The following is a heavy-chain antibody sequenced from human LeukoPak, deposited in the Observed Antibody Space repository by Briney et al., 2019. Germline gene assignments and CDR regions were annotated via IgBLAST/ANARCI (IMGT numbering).Heavy chain of an antibody. V-gene: IGHV4-38-2*02. CDR1: GYSISSGYY. CDR3: ARYSSSWYGFDY. J-gene: IGHJ4*02. Sequence: PSETLSLTCIVSGYSISSGYYWGWIRQPPRKGLEWIGNIHHSGSTYYNPSLKSRVTISVDTSKNQLSLKLSSVTAADTAVYYCARYSSSWYGFDYWGQGTLVTVSS. CDR2: IHHSGST. D-gene: IGHD6-13*01.